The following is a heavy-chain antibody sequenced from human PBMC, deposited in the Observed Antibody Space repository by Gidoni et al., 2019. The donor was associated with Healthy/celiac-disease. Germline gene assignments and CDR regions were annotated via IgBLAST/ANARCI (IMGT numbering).Heavy chain of an antibody. V-gene: IGHV1-2*04. D-gene: IGHD3-10*01. CDR1: GYTFTGYS. J-gene: IGHJ3*02. CDR3: ARGREGSGSYHDAFDI. Sequence: QVQLVQSGAEVKKPGASVKVSCQASGYTFTGYSMHWVRQAPGQGLEWMGWINPTSGGTNYAQKFQGWVTMTRDTSISTAYMELSRLRSDDTAVYYCARGREGSGSYHDAFDIWGQGTMVTVSS. CDR2: INPTSGGT.